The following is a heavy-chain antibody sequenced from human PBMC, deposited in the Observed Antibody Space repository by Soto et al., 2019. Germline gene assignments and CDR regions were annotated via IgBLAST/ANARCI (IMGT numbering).Heavy chain of an antibody. V-gene: IGHV3-9*01. Sequence: ESGGGLVQPGRSLRLSCAASGFTFDDYAMHWVRQAPGKGLEWVSGISWNSGSIGYADSVKGRFTISRDNAKNSLYLQMNSLRAEDTALYYCAKGDSSSFYYGMDVWGQGTTVTVSS. CDR2: ISWNSGSI. D-gene: IGHD6-13*01. CDR1: GFTFDDYA. J-gene: IGHJ6*02. CDR3: AKGDSSSFYYGMDV.